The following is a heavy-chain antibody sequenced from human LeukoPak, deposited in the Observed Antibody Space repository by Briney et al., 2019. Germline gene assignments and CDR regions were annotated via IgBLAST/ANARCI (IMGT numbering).Heavy chain of an antibody. CDR2: ISSSSYI. CDR3: ARDYYLTGPLLDY. Sequence: GGSLRLSCAASGFTFSSYSMNRVRQAPGKGLEWVSSISSSSYIYYADSVKGRFTISRDNAKNSLYLQMNSLRAEDTAVYHCARDYYLTGPLLDYWGQGTLVTVSS. D-gene: IGHD3-9*01. J-gene: IGHJ4*02. V-gene: IGHV3-21*01. CDR1: GFTFSSYS.